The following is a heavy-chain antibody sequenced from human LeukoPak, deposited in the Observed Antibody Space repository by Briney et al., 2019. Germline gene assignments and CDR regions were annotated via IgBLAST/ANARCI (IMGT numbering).Heavy chain of an antibody. CDR1: GFSLSSYA. D-gene: IGHD3-16*01. Sequence: PGGSLRLSCAASGFSLSSYAMSWVRQAPGKGLEWVSAISSTDAGTYHADSVRGRFTISRDSSKNTLYLQMNSLRAEDAAVYYCAKSNDYGLIDIWGQGTMVTVSS. CDR2: ISSTDAGT. CDR3: AKSNDYGLIDI. J-gene: IGHJ3*02. V-gene: IGHV3-23*01.